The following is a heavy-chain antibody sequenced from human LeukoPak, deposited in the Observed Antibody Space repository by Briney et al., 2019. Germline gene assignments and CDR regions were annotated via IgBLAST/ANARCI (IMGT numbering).Heavy chain of an antibody. CDR1: GGSVSSGTYY. CDR2: IYYSGST. V-gene: IGHV4-61*01. J-gene: IGHJ4*02. D-gene: IGHD4-17*01. Sequence: SETLSLTCTVSGGSVSSGTYYWNWIRQPPGKGLEWIGYIYYSGSTNYSPSLKGRVTISADTSKNQFSLKMSSVTSADTAVYYCARDQDGDFTHWGQGTLVTVSS. CDR3: ARDQDGDFTH.